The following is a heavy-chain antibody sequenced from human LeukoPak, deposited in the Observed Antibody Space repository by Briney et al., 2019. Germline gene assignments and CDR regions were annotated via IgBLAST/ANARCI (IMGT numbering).Heavy chain of an antibody. CDR2: ISYDEGSK. J-gene: IGHJ4*02. CDR3: ARERYDSRWYTFGS. Sequence: GGSLRLSCAASGFTFSTYAMYWVRQAPGKGLEWVAVISYDEGSKYFADSVKGRFTISRDNSKNTLYLLMNSLRAEDTAVYYCARERYDSRWYTFGSWGQGTLVTVSS. CDR1: GFTFSTYA. D-gene: IGHD3-22*01. V-gene: IGHV3-30-3*01.